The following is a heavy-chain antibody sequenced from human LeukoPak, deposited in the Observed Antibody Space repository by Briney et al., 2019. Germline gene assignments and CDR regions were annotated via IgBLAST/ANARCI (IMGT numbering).Heavy chain of an antibody. Sequence: PGGSPRLSCAASGFTFSSYEMNWVRQAPGTGLEWVSYISSSGSTIYYADSVKGRFTISRDNAKNSLYLQMNSLRAEDTAVYYCARVGARYYYGMDVWGQGTTVTVSS. CDR1: GFTFSSYE. J-gene: IGHJ6*02. V-gene: IGHV3-48*03. CDR3: ARVGARYYYGMDV. CDR2: ISSSGSTI. D-gene: IGHD1-26*01.